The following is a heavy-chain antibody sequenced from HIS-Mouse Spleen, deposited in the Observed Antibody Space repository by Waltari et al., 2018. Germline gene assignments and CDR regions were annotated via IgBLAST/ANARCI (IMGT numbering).Heavy chain of an antibody. Sequence: QVQLVQSGAEVKKPGASVKVSCKASGYTFTRYDINWVRQATGQGLEWMGWVNPYGGNTGYEQKFPGRVNMTRNTSKSTAYMGLSSLRSEDTAVYYCARLDCTNGVCYFYFDYWGQGTLVTVSS. D-gene: IGHD2-8*01. V-gene: IGHV1-8*01. CDR2: VNPYGGNT. CDR1: GYTFTRYD. J-gene: IGHJ4*02. CDR3: ARLDCTNGVCYFYFDY.